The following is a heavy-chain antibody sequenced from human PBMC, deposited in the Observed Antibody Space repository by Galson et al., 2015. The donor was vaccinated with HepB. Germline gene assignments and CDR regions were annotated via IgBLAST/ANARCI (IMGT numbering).Heavy chain of an antibody. D-gene: IGHD2-2*01. Sequence: SLRLSCAASGFTFSSYAMSWVHQAPGEGLEWVSAISGSGGSTYYADSVKGRFTISRDNSKNTLYLQMNSLRAEDTAVYYCAKADIVVVPAGYYYYYGMDVWGQGTTVTVSS. CDR1: GFTFSSYA. J-gene: IGHJ6*02. CDR2: ISGSGGST. CDR3: AKADIVVVPAGYYYYYGMDV. V-gene: IGHV3-23*01.